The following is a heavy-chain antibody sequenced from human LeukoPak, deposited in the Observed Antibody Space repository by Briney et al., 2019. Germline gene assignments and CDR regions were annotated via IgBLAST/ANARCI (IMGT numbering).Heavy chain of an antibody. D-gene: IGHD2-2*02. J-gene: IGHJ4*02. V-gene: IGHV3-7*01. CDR2: INQDGSEK. Sequence: GGSLRLSCAASGFSFFSYWMTWVRQAPGKGLEWVASINQDGSEKYYVDSVKGRFTISRDNANNSLYLQMNSLRVEDTAVYYCARDDTSFDYWGQGALVTVSS. CDR1: GFSFFSYW. CDR3: ARDDTSFDY.